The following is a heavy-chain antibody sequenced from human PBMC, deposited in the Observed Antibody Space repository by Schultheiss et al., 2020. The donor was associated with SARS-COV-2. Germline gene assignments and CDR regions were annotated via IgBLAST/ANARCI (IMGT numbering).Heavy chain of an antibody. Sequence: GGSLRLSCAASGFTFSSYAMHWVRQAPGKGLEWVAVISYDGSNKYYADSVKGRFTISRDNSKNTLYLQMNSLRAEDTAVYYCAKAPAAGTYWGQGTLVTVSS. J-gene: IGHJ4*02. V-gene: IGHV3-30-3*01. CDR1: GFTFSSYA. CDR3: AKAPAAGTY. D-gene: IGHD6-13*01. CDR2: ISYDGSNK.